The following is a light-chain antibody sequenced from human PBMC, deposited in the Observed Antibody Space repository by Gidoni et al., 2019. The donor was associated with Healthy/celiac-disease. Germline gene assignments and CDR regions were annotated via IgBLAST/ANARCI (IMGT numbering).Light chain of an antibody. CDR1: QRLLHSNGYNY. CDR3: MQALQTPLT. J-gene: IGKJ4*01. CDR2: LGS. V-gene: IGKV2-28*01. Sequence: DIVMTQSPLSLPVTPGEPASISCRASQRLLHSNGYNYLDWYLQKPGQSPQLLIYLGSNRASGVPARFSGSGSGTDFTLNISRVEAEDVAVYYCMQALQTPLTFGGXTKVEIK.